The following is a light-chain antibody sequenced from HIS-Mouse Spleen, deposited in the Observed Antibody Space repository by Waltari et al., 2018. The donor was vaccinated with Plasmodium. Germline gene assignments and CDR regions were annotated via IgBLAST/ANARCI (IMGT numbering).Light chain of an antibody. J-gene: IGKJ4*01. Sequence: EIVLTQSPVTLSLSPGERAPLSCRASQIVSSSYLAWYQQKPGQAPRLLIYGASSRATGIPDRFSGSGSGTDFTLTISRLEPEDFAVYYCQQYGSSPLTFGGGTKVEIK. CDR2: GAS. CDR1: QIVSSSY. V-gene: IGKV3-20*01. CDR3: QQYGSSPLT.